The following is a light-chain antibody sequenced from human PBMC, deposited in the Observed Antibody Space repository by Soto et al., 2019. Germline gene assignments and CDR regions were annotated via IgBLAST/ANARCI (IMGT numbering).Light chain of an antibody. CDR3: HSYNTAAFT. CDR1: QGISNY. J-gene: IGKJ3*01. CDR2: AAS. V-gene: IGKV1-27*01. Sequence: DIQMTQSPSSLSASVGDRVTITCRASQGISNYLAWYQQRPGKVPTLLIYAASTLQSGVPSRFSGSGSGTDYTLTISSLQPEDVATYYCHSYNTAAFTFSPGTKVDIK.